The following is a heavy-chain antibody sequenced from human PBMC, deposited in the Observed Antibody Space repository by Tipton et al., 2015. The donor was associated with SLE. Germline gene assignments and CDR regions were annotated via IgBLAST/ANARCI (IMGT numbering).Heavy chain of an antibody. J-gene: IGHJ6*02. CDR2: ISSSSSYI. Sequence: SLRLSCAASGFTFSSYSMNWVRQAPGKGLEWVSSISSSSSYIYYADSVKGRFTISRDNAKNSLYLQMNSLRAEDTAVYYCARGGATHYYYGMDVWGQGTTVTVSS. D-gene: IGHD1-26*01. V-gene: IGHV3-21*04. CDR1: GFTFSSYS. CDR3: ARGGATHYYYGMDV.